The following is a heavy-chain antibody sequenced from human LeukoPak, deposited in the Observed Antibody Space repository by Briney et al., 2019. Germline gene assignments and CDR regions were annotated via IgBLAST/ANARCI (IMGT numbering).Heavy chain of an antibody. CDR1: EFTFSSYS. CDR3: ARGGGSGRRYFDL. D-gene: IGHD6-19*01. Sequence: GGSLRLSCAASEFTFSSYSMNWVRQAPGKGREWVSYISSSSSTIFYAASVKGRFTISRDNAKNSLYLQMNGLRDEDTAVYYCARGGGSGRRYFDLWGRGTLVTVSS. CDR2: ISSSSSTI. V-gene: IGHV3-48*02. J-gene: IGHJ2*01.